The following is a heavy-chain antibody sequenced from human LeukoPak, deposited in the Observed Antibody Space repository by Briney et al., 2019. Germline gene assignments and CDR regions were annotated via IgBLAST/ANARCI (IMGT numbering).Heavy chain of an antibody. J-gene: IGHJ4*02. CDR1: GGSISSGSYY. D-gene: IGHD3-3*01. CDR2: IYTSGST. V-gene: IGHV4-61*02. CDR3: ARGGYDFWSGYGPVDY. Sequence: SETLSLTCTVSGGSISSGSYYWSWIRQPAGKGLEWIGRIYTSGSTNYNPSLKSRVTISVDTSKNQFSLKLSSVTAADTAVYCCARGGYDFWSGYGPVDYWGQGTLVTVSS.